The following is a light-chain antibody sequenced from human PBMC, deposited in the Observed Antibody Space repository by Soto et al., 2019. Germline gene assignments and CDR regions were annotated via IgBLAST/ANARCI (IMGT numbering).Light chain of an antibody. J-gene: IGKJ1*01. CDR3: QQYNGYGSWT. V-gene: IGKV1-5*03. CDR1: QSISSW. Sequence: DIQMTQSPSTLSASVGDRVTITCRASQSISSWMAWYQQKPGKAPKLLIYKPSTLESGVPSRFSGSASGTKFTLTISSLQPDDFAXXXXQQYNGYGSWTFGQGTKVEIK. CDR2: KPS.